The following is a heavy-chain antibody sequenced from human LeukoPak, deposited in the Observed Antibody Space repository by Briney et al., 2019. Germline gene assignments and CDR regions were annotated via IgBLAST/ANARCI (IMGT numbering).Heavy chain of an antibody. V-gene: IGHV1-2*02. CDR1: GYTFTGYY. D-gene: IGHD3-9*01. CDR2: INPNSGGT. J-gene: IGHJ4*02. CDR3: ARHIANYDILTGYRMYYFDY. Sequence: GASVKVSCKASGYTFTGYYMHWVRQAPGQGLEWMGWINPNSGGTNYAQKFQGRVTMTTDTSTSTAYMELRSLRSDDTAVYYCARHIANYDILTGYRMYYFDYWGQGTLVTVSS.